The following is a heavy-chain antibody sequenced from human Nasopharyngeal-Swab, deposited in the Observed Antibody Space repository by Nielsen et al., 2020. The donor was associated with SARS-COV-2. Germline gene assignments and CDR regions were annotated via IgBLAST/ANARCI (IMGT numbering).Heavy chain of an antibody. V-gene: IGHV3-66*01. J-gene: IGHJ4*02. CDR1: GFTFSSYA. CDR2: IYSGGST. Sequence: GESLKISCAASGFTFSSYAMSWVRQAPGKGLEWVSGIYSGGSTYYADSVRGRFTISRDNPKNTVYLQMNGLRPEDTAVYYCGREARFWGQGTLVTVSS. D-gene: IGHD3-3*01. CDR3: GREARF.